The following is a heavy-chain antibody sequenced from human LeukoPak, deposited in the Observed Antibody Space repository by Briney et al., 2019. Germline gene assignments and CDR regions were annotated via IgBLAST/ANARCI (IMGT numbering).Heavy chain of an antibody. Sequence: SETLSLTRTVSGGSISSYYWSWIRQPPGKGLEWIGYIYYSGSTNYKPSLKSRVTISVDTSKNQFSLKLSSVTAADTAVYYCARGGYYGSGNDFRFDPWGQGTLVTVSS. CDR3: ARGGYYGSGNDFRFDP. D-gene: IGHD3-10*01. V-gene: IGHV4-59*01. CDR2: IYYSGST. J-gene: IGHJ5*02. CDR1: GGSISSYY.